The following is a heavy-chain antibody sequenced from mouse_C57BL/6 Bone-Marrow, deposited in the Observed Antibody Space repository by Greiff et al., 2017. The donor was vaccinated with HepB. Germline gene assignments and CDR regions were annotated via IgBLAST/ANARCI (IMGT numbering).Heavy chain of an antibody. Sequence: EVQLQQSGPELVKPGASVKISCKASGYSFTDYNMNWVKQSNGKSLEWIGVINPNYGTTSYNQKFKGKATLTVDQSSSTASMQLNSLTSEDSAVYYCARPLFITTVVELDYWGQGTTLTVSS. V-gene: IGHV1-39*01. CDR1: GYSFTDYN. CDR2: INPNYGTT. CDR3: ARPLFITTVVELDY. D-gene: IGHD1-1*01. J-gene: IGHJ2*01.